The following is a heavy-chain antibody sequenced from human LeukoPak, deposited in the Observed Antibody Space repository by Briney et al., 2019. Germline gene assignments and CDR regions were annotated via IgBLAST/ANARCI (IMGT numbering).Heavy chain of an antibody. CDR2: IYYSGST. CDR1: GGSISSSSYY. CDR3: ARDWRYYDSSGYRPVNAFDI. V-gene: IGHV4-39*07. Sequence: SETLSLTCTVSGGSISSSSYYWGWIRQPPGKRLEWIGSIYYSGSTYYNPSLKSRVTISVDTSKNQFSLKLSSVTAADTAVYYCARDWRYYDSSGYRPVNAFDIWGQGTMVTVSS. D-gene: IGHD3-22*01. J-gene: IGHJ3*02.